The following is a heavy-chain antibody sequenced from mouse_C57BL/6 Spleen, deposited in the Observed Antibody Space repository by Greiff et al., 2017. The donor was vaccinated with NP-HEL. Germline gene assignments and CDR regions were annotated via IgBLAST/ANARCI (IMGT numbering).Heavy chain of an antibody. D-gene: IGHD4-1*01. J-gene: IGHJ1*03. CDR3: ARVPGAYWYFDV. Sequence: EVKLVESGPGLVKPSQSLSLTCSVTGYSITSGYYWNWIRQFPGNKLEWMGYISYDGSNNYNPSLKNRISITRDTSKNQFFLKLNSVTTEDTATYYWARVPGAYWYFDVWGTGTTVTVSS. V-gene: IGHV3-6*01. CDR1: GYSITSGYY. CDR2: ISYDGSN.